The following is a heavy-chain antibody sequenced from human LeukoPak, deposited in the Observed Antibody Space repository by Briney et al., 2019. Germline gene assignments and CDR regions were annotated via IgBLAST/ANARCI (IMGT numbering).Heavy chain of an antibody. V-gene: IGHV1-69*05. D-gene: IGHD3-22*01. J-gene: IGHJ3*02. CDR2: IIPIFGTA. CDR1: GGTFSSYA. CDR3: ASRDLGRVCDSSGLISIGRGDAFDI. Sequence: SVKVSCKASGGTFSSYAISWVRQAPGQGLEWMGRIIPIFGTANYAQKFQGRVTITTDESTSTAYMELSSLRSGDTAVYYCASRDLGRVCDSSGLISIGRGDAFDIWGQGTMVTVSS.